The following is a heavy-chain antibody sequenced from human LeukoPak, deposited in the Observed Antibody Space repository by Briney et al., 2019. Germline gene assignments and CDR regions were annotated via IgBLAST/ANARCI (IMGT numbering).Heavy chain of an antibody. D-gene: IGHD3-16*01. V-gene: IGHV4-39*01. CDR1: GGSISSRPYY. CDR3: ATLEIGDYSFDY. Sequence: SETLSLTCTVSGGSISSRPYYWGWVRQPPGKGLEWFGSISYSGRTYYNASLKSRVTISVDTSKNHFSLRLSSVTAADTAVYYCATLEIGDYSFDYWGQGTLVTVSS. J-gene: IGHJ4*02. CDR2: ISYSGRT.